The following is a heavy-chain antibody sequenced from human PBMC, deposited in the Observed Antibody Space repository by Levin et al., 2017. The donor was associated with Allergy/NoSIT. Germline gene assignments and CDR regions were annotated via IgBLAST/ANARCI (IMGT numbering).Heavy chain of an antibody. J-gene: IGHJ3*02. CDR1: GFTFSSYG. CDR3: AKVPTMVRGNAFDI. V-gene: IGHV3-30*18. D-gene: IGHD3-10*01. Sequence: GESLKISCAASGFTFSSYGMHWVRQAPGKGLEWVAVISYDGSNKYYADSVKGRFTISRDNSKNTLYLQMNSLRAEDTAVYYCAKVPTMVRGNAFDIWGQGTMVTVSS. CDR2: ISYDGSNK.